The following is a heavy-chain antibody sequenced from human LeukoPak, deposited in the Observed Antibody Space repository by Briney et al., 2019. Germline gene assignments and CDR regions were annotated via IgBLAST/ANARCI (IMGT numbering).Heavy chain of an antibody. CDR1: EFIFSSYW. CDR3: ASQRSYFDY. J-gene: IGHJ4*02. V-gene: IGHV3-7*01. Sequence: GGSLRLSCAASEFIFSSYWMSWVRQAPGKGLEWVANIKQDGSEEYYVDSVKGRFTISRDNAKNSLYLQMNSLRAEDTAVYYGASQRSYFDYWGQGALVTVSS. CDR2: IKQDGSEE.